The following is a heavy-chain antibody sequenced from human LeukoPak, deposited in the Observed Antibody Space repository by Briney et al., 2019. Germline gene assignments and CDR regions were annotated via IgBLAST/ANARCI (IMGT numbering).Heavy chain of an antibody. CDR1: GFTLSSYW. V-gene: IGHV3-7*01. CDR3: ARAMVRGVM. D-gene: IGHD3-10*01. CDR2: IKQDGSEK. J-gene: IGHJ4*02. Sequence: GGSLRLSCAASGFTLSSYWMSWVRQAPGKGLEWVANIKQDGSEKYYVDSVKGRFTISRDNAKNSLYLQMNSLRAEDTAVYYCARAMVRGVMWGQGTLVTVSS.